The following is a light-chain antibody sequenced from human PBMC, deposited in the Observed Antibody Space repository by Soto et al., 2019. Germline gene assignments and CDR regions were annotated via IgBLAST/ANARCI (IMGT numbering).Light chain of an antibody. Sequence: TQSPATLSVSPWERATLSCRASQNVGTNLAWYQQRAGQAPRLLIYGASTRAFGVAARFSGGGSGTEFTLTISSLQSEDFAVYHCQQYNNGPPWTFGQGTKVDIK. CDR3: QQYNNGPPWT. CDR2: GAS. CDR1: QNVGTN. V-gene: IGKV3-15*01. J-gene: IGKJ1*01.